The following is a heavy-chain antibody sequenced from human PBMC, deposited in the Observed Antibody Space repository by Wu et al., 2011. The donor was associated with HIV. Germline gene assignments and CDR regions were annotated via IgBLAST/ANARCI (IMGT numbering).Heavy chain of an antibody. CDR3: ARGRPRDGYNYPANY. Sequence: EVKKPGSSVKVTCKASGGTFNTYAISWVRQAPGQGLEWMGGIIPIFGTANNAQKFQGRVTITTDESTSTAYMELSSLRSEDTAVYYCARGRPRDGYNYPANYWGQGTLVTVSS. D-gene: IGHD5-24*01. J-gene: IGHJ4*02. CDR1: GGTFNTYA. CDR2: IIPIFGTA. V-gene: IGHV1-69*05.